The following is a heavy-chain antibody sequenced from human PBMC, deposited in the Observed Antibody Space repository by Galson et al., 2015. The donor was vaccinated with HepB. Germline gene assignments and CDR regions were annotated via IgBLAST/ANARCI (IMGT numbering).Heavy chain of an antibody. V-gene: IGHV3-33*01. CDR3: ARDRARLGDSSGLDY. Sequence: SLRLSCAASGFTFSSYGMHWVRQAPGKGLEWVAVIWYDGSNKYYADSVKGRFTISRDNSKNTLYLQMSSLRAEDTAVYYCARDRARLGDSSGLDYWGQGTLVTVSS. CDR2: IWYDGSNK. CDR1: GFTFSSYG. D-gene: IGHD3-22*01. J-gene: IGHJ4*02.